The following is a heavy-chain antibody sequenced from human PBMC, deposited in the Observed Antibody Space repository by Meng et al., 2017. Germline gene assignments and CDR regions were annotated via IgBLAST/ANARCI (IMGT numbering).Heavy chain of an antibody. CDR1: GGSISSYY. V-gene: IGHV4-59*01. D-gene: IGHD4-23*01. CDR3: ARDRARIRWAFGI. CDR2: IYYSGST. Sequence: SETLSLTCTVSGGSISSYYWSWIRQPPGKGLEWIGYIYYSGSTNYNPSLKSRVTISVDTSKNQFSLKLSPVTAAATAVYYCARDRARIRWAFGIWGQGTMVTVSS. J-gene: IGHJ3*02.